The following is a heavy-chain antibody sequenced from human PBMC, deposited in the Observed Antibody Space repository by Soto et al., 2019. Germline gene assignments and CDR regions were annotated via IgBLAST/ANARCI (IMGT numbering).Heavy chain of an antibody. V-gene: IGHV1-69*01. CDR1: GGTFSRQG. J-gene: IGHJ4*02. CDR3: ARVYIWNDVRYDY. CDR2: IIPIFTTA. Sequence: QVQLVQSGAEVKKPGSSVKVSCKASGGTFSRQGISWVQQAPGQGLEWMGGIIPIFTTANYAQNFQGRVTITVDESTNTAYMELSSLRSEDTAIYYCARVYIWNDVRYDYWGQGTLVPVSS. D-gene: IGHD1-20*01.